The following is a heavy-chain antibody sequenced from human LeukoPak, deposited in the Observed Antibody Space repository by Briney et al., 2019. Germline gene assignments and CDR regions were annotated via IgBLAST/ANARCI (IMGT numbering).Heavy chain of an antibody. D-gene: IGHD6-13*01. CDR1: GGSISSGSYY. CDR2: IYTSGST. V-gene: IGHV4-61*02. CDR3: ARVRRLFSSSWYDEYYFDY. Sequence: SETLSLTCTVSGGSISSGSYYWSWIRQPAGKGLEWIGRIYTSGSTNYNPSLKSRVTISVDTSKNQFSLKLSSVTAADTAVYYCARVRRLFSSSWYDEYYFDYWGQGTLVTVSS. J-gene: IGHJ4*02.